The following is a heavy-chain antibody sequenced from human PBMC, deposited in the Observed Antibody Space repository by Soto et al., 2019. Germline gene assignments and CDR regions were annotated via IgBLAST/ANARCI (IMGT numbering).Heavy chain of an antibody. Sequence: ASVKVSCKASGYTVSNYGVTWFRQAPGQGLEWLGWITNYKSQTIYTQNLPGRVTMTTDTSTNTAYMELRSLKSDDTAVYYCAIDFWIGGDAHGHSDDYWGQGTLVTVSS. D-gene: IGHD1-26*01. V-gene: IGHV1-18*01. J-gene: IGHJ4*02. CDR3: AIDFWIGGDAHGHSDDY. CDR1: GYTVSNYG. CDR2: ITNYKSQT.